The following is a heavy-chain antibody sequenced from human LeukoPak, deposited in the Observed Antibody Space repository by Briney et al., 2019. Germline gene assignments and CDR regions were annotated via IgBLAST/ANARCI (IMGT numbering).Heavy chain of an antibody. CDR2: IRSKAYGGTT. Sequence: PGRSLRLSCTASGFTFGDYAMSWARQAPGKGLEWVGFIRSKAYGGTTEYAASVKGRFTISRDDSKSIAYLQMNSLKTEDTAVYYCTSHYYYDSKDFDYWGQGTLVTVSS. CDR1: GFTFGDYA. J-gene: IGHJ4*02. V-gene: IGHV3-49*04. D-gene: IGHD3-22*01. CDR3: TSHYYYDSKDFDY.